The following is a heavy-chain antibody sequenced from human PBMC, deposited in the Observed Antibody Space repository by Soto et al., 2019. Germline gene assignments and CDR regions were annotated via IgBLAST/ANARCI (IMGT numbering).Heavy chain of an antibody. D-gene: IGHD2-15*01. CDR3: AREGGGTRRAY. CDR2: ISSSGNSI. CDR1: GFIFRDYY. V-gene: IGHV3-11*01. J-gene: IGHJ4*02. Sequence: QVQLVESGGGLVKPGGSLRLSCAVSGFIFRDYYMSWIRQAPGKGLECVSYISSSGNSIYYADSGKGRFTISRDNAKKSLYLQMNSLRAEDTAIYYCAREGGGTRRAYWGQGTRVTVPS.